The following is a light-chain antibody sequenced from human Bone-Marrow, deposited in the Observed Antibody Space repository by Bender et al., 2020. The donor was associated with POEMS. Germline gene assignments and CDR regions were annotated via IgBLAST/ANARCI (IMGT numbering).Light chain of an antibody. V-gene: IGLV1-44*01. Sequence: QSVLTQPPSASGTPGQRVTISCSGSSSNIGGNAVNWWQQLPGTAPKLLIYGNDQRPSGVPDRFSGYKSGTSAYLAISGLQSEDEADYFCSAWDGILKGWVFGGGTELTVL. CDR1: SSNIGGNA. CDR2: GND. CDR3: SAWDGILKGWV. J-gene: IGLJ3*02.